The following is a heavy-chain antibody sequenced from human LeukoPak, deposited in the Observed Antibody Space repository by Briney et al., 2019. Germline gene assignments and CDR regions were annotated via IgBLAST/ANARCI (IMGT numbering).Heavy chain of an antibody. V-gene: IGHV3-33*01. D-gene: IGHD4-17*01. CDR2: IWYDGSNK. CDR3: ARDASPTVPPDLWYYYGMDV. Sequence: PGRSLRLSCAASGFTFSSYGMHWVRQAPGKGLEWVAVIWYDGSNKYYADSVKGRFTISRDNSKNTLYLQMNSLRAEDTAVYYCARDASPTVPPDLWYYYGMDVWGQGTTVTVSS. CDR1: GFTFSSYG. J-gene: IGHJ6*02.